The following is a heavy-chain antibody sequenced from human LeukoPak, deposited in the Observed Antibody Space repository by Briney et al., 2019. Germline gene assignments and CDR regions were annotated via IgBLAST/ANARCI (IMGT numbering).Heavy chain of an antibody. V-gene: IGHV4-59*01. CDR1: GGSISGYY. Sequence: TSETLSPTCTVSGGSISGYYWSWFRQPPGKGLEWFGWIHNSGSTENNPSLKGRVTMSVDTSKNQISLRLYSVTAADTAVYYCVREGYDSSGYYLDSWGQGTLVTVSS. CDR2: IHNSGST. CDR3: VREGYDSSGYYLDS. D-gene: IGHD3-22*01. J-gene: IGHJ4*02.